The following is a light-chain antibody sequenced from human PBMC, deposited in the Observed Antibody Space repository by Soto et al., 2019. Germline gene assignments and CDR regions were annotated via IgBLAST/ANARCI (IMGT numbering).Light chain of an antibody. CDR3: QHFGNSLWT. Sequence: PGERVTPSCRASQSVSSSYLTWYQQKSGQAPRLLIYGASSRAIHTPDRFSGSGSGTDFTLTISGLEPEDFAVYYCQHFGNSLWTFGQGTKVDIK. CDR2: GAS. CDR1: QSVSSSY. V-gene: IGKV3-20*01. J-gene: IGKJ1*01.